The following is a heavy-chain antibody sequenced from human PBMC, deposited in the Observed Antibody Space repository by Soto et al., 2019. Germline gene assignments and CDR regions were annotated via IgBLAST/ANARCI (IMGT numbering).Heavy chain of an antibody. J-gene: IGHJ4*02. CDR2: IEWDDDK. CDR1: GFSLTSPGMS. Sequence: SGPTLVNPTQTLTLTCTFSGFSLTSPGMSVNWIRQPPGKALEWLARIEWDDDKYYSTSLKTRLTISKDTSKNQVVLKMTNMDPVDTATYYCARAPGWVLTSLGGNLRDFFDYCTQGTLVTVSA. V-gene: IGHV2-70*11. CDR3: ARAPGWVLTSLGGNLRDFFDY. D-gene: IGHD2-21*02.